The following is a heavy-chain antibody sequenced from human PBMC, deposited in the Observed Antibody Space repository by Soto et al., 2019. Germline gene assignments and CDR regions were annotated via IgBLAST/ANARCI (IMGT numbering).Heavy chain of an antibody. CDR3: ARQDFLLLRGGRDY. Sequence: QVQLVESGGGVVQPGRSLRLSCAASGFTFSSYGMHWVRKAPGKGLEWVAVIWYDGSNKYYADSVKGRFTISRDNSKNTLYLQMNSLRAEDTAVYYCARQDFLLLRGGRDYWGQGTLVTVSS. J-gene: IGHJ4*02. CDR2: IWYDGSNK. D-gene: IGHD3-3*01. V-gene: IGHV3-33*01. CDR1: GFTFSSYG.